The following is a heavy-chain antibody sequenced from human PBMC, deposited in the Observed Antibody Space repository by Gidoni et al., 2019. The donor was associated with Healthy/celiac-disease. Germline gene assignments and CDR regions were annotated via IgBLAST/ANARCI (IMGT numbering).Heavy chain of an antibody. CDR1: GFNFSRYG. Sequence: QVQLVESGGGVVQPGRSLRLSCAASGFNFSRYGMHWVRQAPGKGLEWVAVISYDGSNKYYADSVKGRFIISIDNSKNTLYLQMNSLRAEDTAVYYCAKDGQSVGATPGDYWGQGTLVTVSS. J-gene: IGHJ4*02. D-gene: IGHD1-26*01. CDR2: ISYDGSNK. CDR3: AKDGQSVGATPGDY. V-gene: IGHV3-30*18.